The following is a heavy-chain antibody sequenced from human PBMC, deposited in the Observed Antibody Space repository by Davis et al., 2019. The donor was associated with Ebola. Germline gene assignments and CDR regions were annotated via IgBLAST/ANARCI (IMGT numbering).Heavy chain of an antibody. CDR1: GFSFSSHW. Sequence: GESLKISCAASGFSFSSHWMSWVRQAPGKGLEWVANIRQDGSEKHYVDSVKGRFTISRDSAKNSLYLQMNSLRAEDTAVYYCARAGFGSTWFDCWGQGILVTVSS. V-gene: IGHV3-7*03. J-gene: IGHJ5*01. D-gene: IGHD6-13*01. CDR2: IRQDGSEK. CDR3: ARAGFGSTWFDC.